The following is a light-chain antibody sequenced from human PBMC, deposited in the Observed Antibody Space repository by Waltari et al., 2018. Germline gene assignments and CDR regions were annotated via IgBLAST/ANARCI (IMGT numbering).Light chain of an antibody. CDR2: AAS. CDR1: QSVSNH. Sequence: EKVMTQSPATLSVSPGERATLSCRASQSVSNHLAWYQQRPGQAPRLIIYAASSRAAGVPARFRGSGSGTEFTLTIDSLQSEDFAVYFCQQYNSWPFTFGPGTQVDIK. CDR3: QQYNSWPFT. J-gene: IGKJ3*01. V-gene: IGKV3-15*01.